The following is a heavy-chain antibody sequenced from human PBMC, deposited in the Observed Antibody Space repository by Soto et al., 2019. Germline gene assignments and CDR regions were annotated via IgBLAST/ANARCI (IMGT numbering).Heavy chain of an antibody. V-gene: IGHV4-59*08. CDR1: SGPSSSHN. J-gene: IGHJ6*02. D-gene: IGHD1-26*01. CDR3: VRQGIDYLHGLVDV. Sequence: QVHVQQSGPGLVKPSETLSLSCTVSSGPSSSHNWGWIRQPPGRGLEWIGYVYYTGGTSYNPSLKRRGTISADTSTNHISLTLSSVTAADTAVYYCVRQGIDYLHGLVDVWGQGTTVSVSS. CDR2: VYYTGGT.